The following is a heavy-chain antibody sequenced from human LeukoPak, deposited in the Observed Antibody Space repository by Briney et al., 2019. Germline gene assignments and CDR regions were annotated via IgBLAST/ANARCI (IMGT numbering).Heavy chain of an antibody. Sequence: GGSLRLSCAASGFTFSSYWMSWVRQAPGKGLEWVANIKQDGSEKYYVDPVKGRFTISRDNAKNSLYLQMNSLRAEDTAVYYCAKNMDIVVVVAATPGMDVWGQGTTVTVSS. CDR3: AKNMDIVVVVAATPGMDV. D-gene: IGHD2-15*01. J-gene: IGHJ6*02. CDR1: GFTFSSYW. CDR2: IKQDGSEK. V-gene: IGHV3-7*03.